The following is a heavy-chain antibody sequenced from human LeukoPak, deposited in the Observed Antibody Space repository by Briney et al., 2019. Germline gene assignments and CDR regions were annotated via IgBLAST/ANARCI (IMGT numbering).Heavy chain of an antibody. Sequence: ASVKVSCKASGYTFTSYDINWVRQATGQGLEWMGRMNPNSGNTGYAQKFQGRVTMTRNTSISTAYMELSSLRSEDTAVYYCAREGYSSSEYGMDVWGQGTTVTVSS. J-gene: IGHJ6*02. CDR2: MNPNSGNT. CDR3: AREGYSSSEYGMDV. V-gene: IGHV1-8*01. CDR1: GYTFTSYD. D-gene: IGHD6-13*01.